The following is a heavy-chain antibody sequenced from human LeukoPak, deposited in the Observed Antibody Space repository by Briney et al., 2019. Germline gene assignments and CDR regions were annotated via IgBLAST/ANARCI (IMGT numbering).Heavy chain of an antibody. D-gene: IGHD3-3*01. CDR2: IYYSGST. Sequence: SETLSLTCTVSGGSISSSSYYWGWIRQPPGKGLEWIGSIYYSGSTYYNPSLKSRVTISVDTSKNQFSLKLSSVTAADTAVYYCARGWRAALYYYYYMDVWGKGTTVTVSS. CDR3: ARGWRAALYYYYYMDV. CDR1: GGSISSSSYY. J-gene: IGHJ6*03. V-gene: IGHV4-39*07.